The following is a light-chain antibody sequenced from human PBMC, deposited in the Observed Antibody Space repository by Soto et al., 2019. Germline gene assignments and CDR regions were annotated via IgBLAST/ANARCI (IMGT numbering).Light chain of an antibody. CDR2: GAS. V-gene: IGKV3-20*01. Sequence: EIVLTQSPGTLSLFPGERATLSCRASQSFTGSFLAWYQQKPGQAPRLLIFGASNRATGIPDRFSGSGSGKDFTLTINRLEPEDFAVYYCQQYGTAPQTFGQGTKVEIK. CDR1: QSFTGSF. CDR3: QQYGTAPQT. J-gene: IGKJ1*01.